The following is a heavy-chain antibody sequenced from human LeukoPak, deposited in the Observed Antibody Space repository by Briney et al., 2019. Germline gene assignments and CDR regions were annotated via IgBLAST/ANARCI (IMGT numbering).Heavy chain of an antibody. J-gene: IGHJ4*02. CDR3: ARAIGYCSGGSCYSRRGVDY. D-gene: IGHD2-15*01. CDR1: GGSISSSSYY. V-gene: IGHV4-39*07. Sequence: SQTLSLTCTVSGGSISSSSYYWGWIRQPPGKGLEWIGNIYYSGSTYYNPSLKSRVTISVDTSKNQFSLKLSSVTAADTAVYYCARAIGYCSGGSCYSRRGVDYWGQGTLVTVSS. CDR2: IYYSGST.